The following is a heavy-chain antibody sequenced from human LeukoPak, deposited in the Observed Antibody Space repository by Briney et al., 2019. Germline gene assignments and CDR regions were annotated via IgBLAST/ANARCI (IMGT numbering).Heavy chain of an antibody. CDR3: ARTPVVAAVQLDY. J-gene: IGHJ4*02. CDR2: ITDSSSTI. Sequence: GGSLRLSCAVSGFTFSSCSMNWVRQAPGKGLEWVSYITDSSSTIYYADSVKGRFTISRDNAKNSLFLQMNSLRDEDTAVYYCARTPVVAAVQLDYWGQGTLVTVSS. CDR1: GFTFSSCS. V-gene: IGHV3-48*02. D-gene: IGHD2-15*01.